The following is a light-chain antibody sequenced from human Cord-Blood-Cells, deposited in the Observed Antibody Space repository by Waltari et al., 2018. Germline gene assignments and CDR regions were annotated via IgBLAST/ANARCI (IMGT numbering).Light chain of an antibody. J-gene: IGLJ2*01. CDR2: EGS. Sequence: QSALTQPASVSGSPGQSITISCTGTSSDVGSYNLVSWYQQQPGKAPKLMIYEGSKRPSGVSIRFSRSKSGNTASLTISGLQAEDEADYYCCSYAGSSTFRVFGGGTKLTVL. V-gene: IGLV2-23*03. CDR1: SSDVGSYNL. CDR3: CSYAGSSTFRV.